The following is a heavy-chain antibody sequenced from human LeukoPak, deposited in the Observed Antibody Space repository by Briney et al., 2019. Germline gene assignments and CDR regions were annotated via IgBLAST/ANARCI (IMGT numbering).Heavy chain of an antibody. J-gene: IGHJ3*02. Sequence: ASVKVSCKASGYTFTGYYMHWVRQAPGQGLDWMAWINPNSGGTNYAQKFQGRVSMTRDTSISTAYMELSRLRSDDTAVYYCAREGGVGATGAFDIWGQGTMVTVSS. CDR3: AREGGVGATGAFDI. CDR1: GYTFTGYY. V-gene: IGHV1-2*02. CDR2: INPNSGGT. D-gene: IGHD1-26*01.